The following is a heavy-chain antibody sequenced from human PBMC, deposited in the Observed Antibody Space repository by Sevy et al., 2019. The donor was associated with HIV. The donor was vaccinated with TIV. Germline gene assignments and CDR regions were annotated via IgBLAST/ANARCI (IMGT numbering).Heavy chain of an antibody. CDR3: AREAYYYDSREENWFDP. V-gene: IGHV3-48*02. J-gene: IGHJ5*02. CDR2: LSRTSTTT. CDR1: GFTFSTYS. D-gene: IGHD3-22*01. Sequence: GGSLRLSCKASGFTFSTYSMHWVRRAPGKGLEWVSYLSRTSTTTDYADSANGRFTISRDNAKNSLYLQMNSLRDEDTAVYYCAREAYYYDSREENWFDPWGQGTLVTVSS.